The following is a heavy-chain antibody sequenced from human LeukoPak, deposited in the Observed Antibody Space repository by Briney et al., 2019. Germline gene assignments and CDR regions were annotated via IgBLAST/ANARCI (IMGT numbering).Heavy chain of an antibody. J-gene: IGHJ5*02. V-gene: IGHV4-39*01. CDR3: ARGLFYDFWSGYPSNWFDP. CDR2: IYYSGST. D-gene: IGHD3-3*01. CDR1: GGSISSSSYY. Sequence: SSETLSLTCTVSGGSISSSSYYWGWIRQPPGKGLEWIGSIYYSGSTYYNPSLKSRVTISVDTSKNQFSLKLSSVTAADTAVYYCARGLFYDFWSGYPSNWFDPWGQGTLVTVSS.